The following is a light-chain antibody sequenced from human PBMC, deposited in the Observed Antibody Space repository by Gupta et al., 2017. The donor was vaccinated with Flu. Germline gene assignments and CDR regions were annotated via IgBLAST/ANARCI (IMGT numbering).Light chain of an antibody. CDR1: SSNIGNNY. Sequence: VIISCSGSSSNIGNNYVSWYQQLPGTAPKLLIYENNKRPSGIPDRFSGSQSGTSATLGITGLQTGDEADYHCGAWDSTGNVYVFGGGTKVTVL. V-gene: IGLV1-51*02. CDR3: GAWDSTGNVYV. J-gene: IGLJ3*02. CDR2: ENN.